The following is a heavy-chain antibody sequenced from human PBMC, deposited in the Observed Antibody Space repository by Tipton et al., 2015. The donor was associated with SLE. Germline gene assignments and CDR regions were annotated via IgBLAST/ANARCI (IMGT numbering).Heavy chain of an antibody. Sequence: SLRLSCAASGFTFDDYAMHWVRQAPGKGLEWVSGISWNSGSIGYADSVKGRFTISRDNAKNSLYLQMNSLRAEDTASYYCAKDSERWPNSVDYWGQGTLVTVSS. D-gene: IGHD5-24*01. CDR1: GFTFDDYA. J-gene: IGHJ4*02. CDR3: AKDSERWPNSVDY. V-gene: IGHV3-9*01. CDR2: ISWNSGSI.